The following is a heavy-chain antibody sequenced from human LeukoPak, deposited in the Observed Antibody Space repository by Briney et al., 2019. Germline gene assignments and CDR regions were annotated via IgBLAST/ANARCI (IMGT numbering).Heavy chain of an antibody. Sequence: PGGSLRLSCEASGFAYEKYWMNWVRQVPGRGLECVANIKQDGTEKFYVDSVKGRFTISRDNARNSLFLQMNSLRAEDTAVYYCARSRWTDGNIQYRPLDIWGQGTMVTVSS. CDR2: IKQDGTEK. J-gene: IGHJ3*02. V-gene: IGHV3-7*01. D-gene: IGHD5-24*01. CDR1: GFAYEKYW. CDR3: ARSRWTDGNIQYRPLDI.